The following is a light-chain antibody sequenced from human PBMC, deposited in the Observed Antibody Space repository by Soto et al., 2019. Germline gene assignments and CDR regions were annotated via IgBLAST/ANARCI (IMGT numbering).Light chain of an antibody. CDR2: AAS. J-gene: IGKJ1*01. CDR1: QNISNH. CDR3: QQRYSSPPT. Sequence: DIQMTQSPSSLSASVEDRVIITCRASQNISNHLNWYQQKPGKAPKLLIFAASSLQSGVPSRFSGSRSGPDFTLTISSLQPEDFATYYCQQRYSSPPTFGQGTKVDIK. V-gene: IGKV1-39*01.